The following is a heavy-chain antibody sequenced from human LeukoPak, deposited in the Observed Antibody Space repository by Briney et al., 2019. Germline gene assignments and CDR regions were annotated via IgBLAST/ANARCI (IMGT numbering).Heavy chain of an antibody. D-gene: IGHD2-2*01. Sequence: GGSLRLSCAASGFTFTSYTMNWVRQAPGKGLEWASSISRTSSYIYYTDSVKGRFTISRDNAKNSLYLQMNSLRAEDTAVYYCARVAGYCSSTSNCYSDYWGQGTLVTVSS. CDR1: GFTFTSYT. CDR3: ARVAGYCSSTSNCYSDY. V-gene: IGHV3-21*01. CDR2: ISRTSSYI. J-gene: IGHJ4*02.